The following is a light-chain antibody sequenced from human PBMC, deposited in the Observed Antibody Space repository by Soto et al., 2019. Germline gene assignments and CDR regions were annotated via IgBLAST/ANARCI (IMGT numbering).Light chain of an antibody. V-gene: IGLV1-40*01. CDR1: SSNIGGGYD. J-gene: IGLJ3*02. CDR3: QSYDSSLSVV. CDR2: GNI. Sequence: QSVLTQPPSVSGAPGQRVTISCTGSSSNIGGGYDVQWYQQVPGTAPKLLIFGNIYRPSGVPDRFSGSKSGNSASLAITGLQAEDEADYYCQSYDSSLSVVFGGGTKVT.